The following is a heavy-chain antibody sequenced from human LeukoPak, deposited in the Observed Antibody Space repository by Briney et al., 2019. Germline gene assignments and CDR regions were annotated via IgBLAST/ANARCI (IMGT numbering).Heavy chain of an antibody. D-gene: IGHD3-22*01. CDR1: GFTFSSFA. CDR3: AKGFYDNSASGVFDI. Sequence: GGSLRLSCAASGFTFSSFATSWVRQAPGKGLEWVSGISASGGSTYYADSVKGRFTISRENSKNTLYLQMNSLRAEDTAVYYCAKGFYDNSASGVFDIWGQGTMVTVSS. V-gene: IGHV3-23*01. J-gene: IGHJ3*02. CDR2: ISASGGST.